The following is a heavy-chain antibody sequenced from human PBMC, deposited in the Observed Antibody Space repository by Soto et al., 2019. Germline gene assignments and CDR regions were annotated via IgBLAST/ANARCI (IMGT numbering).Heavy chain of an antibody. V-gene: IGHV3-30-3*01. J-gene: IGHJ4*02. CDR3: AREGVGATTHYFDY. Sequence: LRRSCAASGFSFRSYAIHWVRQAPGKGLEWVAVISYDGSNKYYADSVKGRFTISRDNSKNTLYLQMNSLRAEDTAVYYCAREGVGATTHYFDYWGQGTLVTVSS. D-gene: IGHD1-26*01. CDR2: ISYDGSNK. CDR1: GFSFRSYA.